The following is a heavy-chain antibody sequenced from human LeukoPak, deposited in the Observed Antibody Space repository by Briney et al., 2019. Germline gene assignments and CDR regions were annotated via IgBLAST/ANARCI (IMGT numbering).Heavy chain of an antibody. Sequence: GGSLRLSCAASGFTFSSYSMNWVRQAPGKGLEWVSYISSSSTTIYYADSVKGRFTISRDNSKNTLYLQMNSLRAEDTAVYYCARDSGYSGYDYTPIDYWGQGTLVTVSS. V-gene: IGHV3-48*01. D-gene: IGHD5-12*01. CDR2: ISSSSTTI. CDR1: GFTFSSYS. J-gene: IGHJ4*02. CDR3: ARDSGYSGYDYTPIDY.